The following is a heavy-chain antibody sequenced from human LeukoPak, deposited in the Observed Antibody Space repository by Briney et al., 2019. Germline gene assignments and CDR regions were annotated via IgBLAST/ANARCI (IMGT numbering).Heavy chain of an antibody. CDR1: GFTFSSYA. V-gene: IGHV3-30-3*01. D-gene: IGHD4-11*01. CDR3: ARPTTASTIYEYYFDY. J-gene: IGHJ4*02. CDR2: ILYDGSNK. Sequence: GGSLRLSCAASGFTFSSYAMHWVRQAPGKGLEWVAVILYDGSNKYYADSVMGRFTISRDNSKNTLYLEMSSPRAEDTAAYYCARPTTASTIYEYYFDYWGQGTLVTVSS.